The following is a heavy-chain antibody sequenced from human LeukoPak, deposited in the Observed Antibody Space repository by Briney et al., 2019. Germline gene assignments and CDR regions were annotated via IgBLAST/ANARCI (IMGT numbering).Heavy chain of an antibody. V-gene: IGHV4-59*01. CDR3: ARVKQWLCLDY. CDR2: IYYSGST. Sequence: SETLSLTCTVSGGSISSYYWSWIRQPPGKGLEWIGYIYYSGSTNYNPSLKSRVTISVDTSKNQFSLKLNSVTAADTAVYYCARVKQWLCLDYWGQGTLVTVSS. J-gene: IGHJ4*02. CDR1: GGSISSYY. D-gene: IGHD6-19*01.